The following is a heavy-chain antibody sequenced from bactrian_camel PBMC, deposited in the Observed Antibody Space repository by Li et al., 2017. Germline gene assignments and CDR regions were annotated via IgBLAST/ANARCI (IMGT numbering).Heavy chain of an antibody. CDR2: IYTGDNSA. D-gene: IGHD8*01. V-gene: IGHV3S40*01. Sequence: VQLVESGGGSVQAGGSLRLSCVASGNTHNSDYMGWFRQAPGKEREGVALIYTGDNSAYYDDSVKGRFTISQDNTKNTVALQMNSLKVEDAGMYYCAAGSVTGPLFCTPRNPNGMDYWGRGTQVTVS. CDR1: GNTHNSDY. J-gene: IGHJ7*01.